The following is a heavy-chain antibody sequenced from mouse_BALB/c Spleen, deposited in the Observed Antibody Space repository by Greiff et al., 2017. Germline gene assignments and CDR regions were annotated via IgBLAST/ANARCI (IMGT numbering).Heavy chain of an antibody. D-gene: IGHD2-14*01. J-gene: IGHJ3*01. CDR2: ILPGSGST. Sequence: VQVVESGAELMKPGASVKISCKATGYTFSSYWIEWVKQRPGHGLEWIGEILPGSGSTNYNEKFKGKATFTADTSSNTAYMQLSSLTSEDSAVYYCARERYDGPFAYWGQGTLVTVSA. CDR1: GYTFSSYW. CDR3: ARERYDGPFAY. V-gene: IGHV1-9*01.